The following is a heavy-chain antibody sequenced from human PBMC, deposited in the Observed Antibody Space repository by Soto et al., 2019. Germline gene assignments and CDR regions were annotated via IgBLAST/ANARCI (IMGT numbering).Heavy chain of an antibody. CDR1: GFTFGNFW. CDR2: IGPGGTDI. CDR3: AKLPWEVAPS. J-gene: IGHJ5*02. V-gene: IGHV3-74*03. D-gene: IGHD1-26*01. Sequence: GGSLRLSCSDSGFTFGNFWIHWVRQAPGKGLEWVSHIGPGGTDIVYADSVKGRFIISRDNARNTVYLQMNSLEAEDTAVYYCAKLPWEVAPSWGQGTLVTVSS.